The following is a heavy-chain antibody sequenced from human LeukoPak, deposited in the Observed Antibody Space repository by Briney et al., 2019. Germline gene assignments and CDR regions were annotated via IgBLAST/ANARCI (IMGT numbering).Heavy chain of an antibody. CDR2: ISWNSGSI. CDR1: GFTFDDYA. D-gene: IGHD4/OR15-4a*01. V-gene: IGHV3-9*01. J-gene: IGHJ4*02. CDR3: ARGLWDEPPLY. Sequence: GGSLRLSCAASGFTFDDYAMHWVRQAPGKGLEWVSGISWNSGSIGYADSVKGRFTISRDNAKNTLYLQMNSLRAEDTAVYYCARGLWDEPPLYRGQGTLVTVSS.